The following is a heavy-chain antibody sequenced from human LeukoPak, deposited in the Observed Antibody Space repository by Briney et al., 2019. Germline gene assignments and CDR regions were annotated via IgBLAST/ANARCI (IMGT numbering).Heavy chain of an antibody. CDR3: ARGIAVAGYDAFDI. Sequence: PGGSLRLSCAASGFTFSDYYMSWIRQAPGKGLEWVSYISSSGSTIYYADSVKGRFTISRDNAKNSQYLQMNSLRAEDTAVYYCARGIAVAGYDAFDIWGQGTMVTVSS. V-gene: IGHV3-11*01. CDR1: GFTFSDYY. J-gene: IGHJ3*02. CDR2: ISSSGSTI. D-gene: IGHD6-19*01.